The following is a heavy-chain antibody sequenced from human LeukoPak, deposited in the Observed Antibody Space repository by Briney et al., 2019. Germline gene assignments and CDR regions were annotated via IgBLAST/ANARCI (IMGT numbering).Heavy chain of an antibody. V-gene: IGHV4-61*02. CDR2: IYTSGSN. CDR1: GGSLTRGSYY. Sequence: SETLSLTCTVSGGSLTRGSYYWSWIRQPAGKGLEWIGRIYTSGSNIYNPSLKSRVTISLDTSKNPFSLKLSSVTAAGTAVYYCASRSGSKPFDYWGQGTPVTVSS. CDR3: ASRSGSKPFDY. D-gene: IGHD1-26*01. J-gene: IGHJ4*02.